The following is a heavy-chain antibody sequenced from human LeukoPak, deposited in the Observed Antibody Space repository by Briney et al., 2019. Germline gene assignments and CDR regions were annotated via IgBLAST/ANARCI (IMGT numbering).Heavy chain of an antibody. CDR2: INPSGGST. J-gene: IGHJ4*02. Sequence: GASVKVSCKASGYTFTSYYMHWVRQAPGQGLEWMGIINPSGGSTSYAQKSQGRVTMTRDTSTSTVYMELSSLRSEDTAVYYCARDGANYYDSSGYSYTYFDYWGQGTLVTVSS. D-gene: IGHD3-22*01. CDR3: ARDGANYYDSSGYSYTYFDY. CDR1: GYTFTSYY. V-gene: IGHV1-46*01.